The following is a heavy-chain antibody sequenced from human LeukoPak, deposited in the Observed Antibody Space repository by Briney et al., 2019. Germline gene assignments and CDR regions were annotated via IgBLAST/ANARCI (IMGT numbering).Heavy chain of an antibody. CDR1: GFSFSSYA. CDR2: ISGRAGST. Sequence: GGSLRLSCAASGFSFSSYAMSRVRQAPGKGLEWVSAISGRAGSTYYADSVKGRFTISRDNSKNTLYLQMNSLRAEDTAVYYCAKGRGSGWPQFDYWGQGTLVTVSS. J-gene: IGHJ4*02. D-gene: IGHD6-19*01. V-gene: IGHV3-23*01. CDR3: AKGRGSGWPQFDY.